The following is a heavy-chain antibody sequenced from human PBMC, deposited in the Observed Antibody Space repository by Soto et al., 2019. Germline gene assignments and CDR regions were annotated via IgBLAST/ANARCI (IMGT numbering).Heavy chain of an antibody. CDR1: GGTFSSYA. CDR2: IIPIFGTA. D-gene: IGHD3-22*01. V-gene: IGHV1-69*13. J-gene: IGHJ5*02. CDR3: ARDGYYDSSGYSWFDP. Sequence: SVKVSCKASGGTFSSYAISWVRQAPGQGLEWMGGIIPIFGTANYAQKFQGRVTITADESTSTAYMELSSLRSEDTAVYYCARDGYYDSSGYSWFDPWGQGTLVTVSS.